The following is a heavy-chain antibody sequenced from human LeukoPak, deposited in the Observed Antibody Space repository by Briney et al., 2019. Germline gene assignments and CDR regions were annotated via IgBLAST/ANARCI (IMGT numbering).Heavy chain of an antibody. CDR3: ASHYYDSSGYRGGFDY. J-gene: IGHJ4*02. CDR2: IYPGDSDT. V-gene: IGHV5-51*01. Sequence: GESLKISCKGSGYSFTSYWIGWVRQMPGKGLEWMGIIYPGDSDTRYSPSFQGQVTISADKSISTAYLQWSSLKASDTAMYYCASHYYDSSGYRGGFDYWGQGTLVTVSS. D-gene: IGHD3-22*01. CDR1: GYSFTSYW.